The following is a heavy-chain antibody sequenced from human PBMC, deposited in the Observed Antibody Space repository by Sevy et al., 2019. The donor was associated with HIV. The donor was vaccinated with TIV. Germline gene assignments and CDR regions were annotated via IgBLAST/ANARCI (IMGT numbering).Heavy chain of an antibody. Sequence: GGSLRLSCAASGFTFSSIAMHWVRQAPGKGLEWVATIKQDGSEKYYVDSVKGRFTISRDNVKNSVHLQMSSLRVEDTAMYYCARDYSWGQGTQVTVSS. CDR1: GFTFSSIA. CDR2: IKQDGSEK. CDR3: ARDYS. V-gene: IGHV3-7*01. J-gene: IGHJ4*02.